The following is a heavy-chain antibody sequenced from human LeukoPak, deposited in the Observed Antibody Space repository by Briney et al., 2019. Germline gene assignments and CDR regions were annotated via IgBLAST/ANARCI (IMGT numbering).Heavy chain of an antibody. J-gene: IGHJ5*02. D-gene: IGHD3-9*01. V-gene: IGHV4-39*01. CDR3: ARHIGHYDILTGYSNGLWFDP. Sequence: SETLSLTCTVSGGSISSSSYYWGWIRQPPGKGLECIGSIYYSGSTYYNPSLKSRVTISVDTSKNQFSLKLSSVTAADTAVYYCARHIGHYDILTGYSNGLWFDPWGQGTLVTVSS. CDR1: GGSISSSSYY. CDR2: IYYSGST.